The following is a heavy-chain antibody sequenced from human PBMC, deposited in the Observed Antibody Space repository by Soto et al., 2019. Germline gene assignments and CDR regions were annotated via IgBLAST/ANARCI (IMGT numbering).Heavy chain of an antibody. CDR2: VNPHSGAT. V-gene: IGHV1-2*04. CDR3: ARPPNPWEPYAVHR. Sequence: ACAQVPCPSSGSTFPAPYVHWLRKEPGQVREWMGWVNPHSGATVIAQRFLGSVTLTTDTSINTAYMELTSLTYDDTALDYCARPPNPWEPYAVHRWGQGTWVSISS. CDR1: GSTFPAPY. J-gene: IGHJ4*02. D-gene: IGHD1-26*01.